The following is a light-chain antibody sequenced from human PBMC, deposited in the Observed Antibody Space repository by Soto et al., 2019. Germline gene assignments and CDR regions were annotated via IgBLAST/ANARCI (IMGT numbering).Light chain of an antibody. J-gene: IGKJ1*01. Sequence: IRMTQSPSSLSASTGDRVTITCRASQRINSWLAWYQQRPGKAPKLLIYAASSLQSGVPSRFSGSGFGTDFTLTISSLQPEDIATYYCQLATSLPPWTFGQGNKVDIK. V-gene: IGKV1-12*01. CDR3: QLATSLPPWT. CDR1: QRINSW. CDR2: AAS.